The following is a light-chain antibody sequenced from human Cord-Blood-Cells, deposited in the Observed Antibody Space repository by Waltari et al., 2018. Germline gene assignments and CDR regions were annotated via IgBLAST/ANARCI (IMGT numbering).Light chain of an antibody. Sequence: SALTQPPSASWSPAPSVTIPCTGPRSDVGAYHSVSWYQQHPGKAPKLMIYEVSKRPSGVPDRFSGSKSGNTASLTVSGLQAEDEADYYCSSYAGSNNLVFGGGTKLTVL. J-gene: IGLJ2*01. CDR2: EVS. V-gene: IGLV2-8*01. CDR1: RSDVGAYHS. CDR3: SSYAGSNNLV.